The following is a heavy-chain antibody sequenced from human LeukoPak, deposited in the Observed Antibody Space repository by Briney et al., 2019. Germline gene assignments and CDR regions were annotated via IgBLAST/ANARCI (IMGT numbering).Heavy chain of an antibody. CDR1: GGSFSGYY. CDR2: INHSGST. CDR3: ARGVVDSGIKK. J-gene: IGHJ4*02. Sequence: SETLSLTCAVYGGSFSGYYRSWIRQPPWKGLEWIGEINHSGSTNYNPSLKSRVTISIDTSKNQFSLKLSSVTAADTAVYYCARGVVDSGIKKWGQGTLVTVSS. D-gene: IGHD5-12*01. V-gene: IGHV4-34*01.